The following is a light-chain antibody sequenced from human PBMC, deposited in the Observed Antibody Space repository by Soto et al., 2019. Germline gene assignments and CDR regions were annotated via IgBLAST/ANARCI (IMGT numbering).Light chain of an antibody. CDR2: GAS. CDR1: QSLSSSY. CDR3: HQYGSSPRT. V-gene: IGKV3-20*01. J-gene: IGKJ2*01. Sequence: EIVLTQSPGTLSLSPGERATLSCRASQSLSSSYLAWYQQKPGQAPRLLIYGASSRATGIPDRFSGSGSGTDFTLTISRLEPEDFAVYYCHQYGSSPRTFGQGTKLEIK.